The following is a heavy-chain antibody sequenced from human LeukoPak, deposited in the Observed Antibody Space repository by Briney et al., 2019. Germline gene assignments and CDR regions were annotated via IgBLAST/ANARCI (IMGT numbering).Heavy chain of an antibody. D-gene: IGHD2-21*02. V-gene: IGHV4-30-4*01. Sequence: PSETLSLTCTVSGGSISSGDYYWSWIRQPPGKGLEWIGYIYYSGSTYYNPSLKRRVTISVDTSKNQFSLKLSSVTAADTAVYYCARGRKYCGGACYFYYFDYWGQGTLVTVSS. CDR1: GGSISSGDYY. CDR2: IYYSGST. J-gene: IGHJ4*02. CDR3: ARGRKYCGGACYFYYFDY.